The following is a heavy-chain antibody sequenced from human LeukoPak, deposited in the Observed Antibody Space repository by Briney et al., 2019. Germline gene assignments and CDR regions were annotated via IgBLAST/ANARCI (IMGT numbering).Heavy chain of an antibody. J-gene: IGHJ4*02. V-gene: IGHV1-2*02. Sequence: ASVKVSCKASGYTFTGYYMHWVRQAPGQGLEWKGWINPNSGGTNYAQKFQGRVTMTRDTSISTAYMELSRLRSDDTAVYYCARDPSYCTNGVCYSAYDYWGQGTLVTVSS. D-gene: IGHD2-8*01. CDR2: INPNSGGT. CDR1: GYTFTGYY. CDR3: ARDPSYCTNGVCYSAYDY.